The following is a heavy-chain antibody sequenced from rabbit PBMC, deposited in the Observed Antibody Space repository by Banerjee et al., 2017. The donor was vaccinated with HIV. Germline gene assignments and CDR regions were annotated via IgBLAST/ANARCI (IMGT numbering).Heavy chain of an antibody. J-gene: IGHJ4*01. CDR1: GFSFSSAYY. V-gene: IGHV1S40*01. D-gene: IGHD2-1*01. CDR3: ARYLYDDYFNL. CDR2: IYTTSGST. Sequence: QSLEESGGDLVKPGASLTLTCKASGFSFSSAYYISWVRQAPGKGLEWIGCIYTTSGSTYYASWAKGRFTISKTSSTTVTLQMTSMTAADTATYFCARYLYDDYFNLWGQGTLVTV.